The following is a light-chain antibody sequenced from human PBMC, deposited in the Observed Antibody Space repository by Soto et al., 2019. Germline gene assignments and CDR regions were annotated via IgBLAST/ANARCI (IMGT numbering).Light chain of an antibody. V-gene: IGKV1-9*01. Sequence: DIQLTQSPSFLSASVGDRVTITCRASQGISSYLAWYQQKPGKAANRLIYAASSLQSRGPSRISGSGSGTEVTLLISSLQPEDVATYYYQQLNSYPPLFTFGPGTKVDIK. CDR3: QQLNSYPPLFT. CDR2: AAS. J-gene: IGKJ3*01. CDR1: QGISSY.